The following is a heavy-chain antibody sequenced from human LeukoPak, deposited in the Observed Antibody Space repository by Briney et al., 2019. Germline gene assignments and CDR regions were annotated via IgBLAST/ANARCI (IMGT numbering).Heavy chain of an antibody. J-gene: IGHJ6*02. Sequence: SETLSLTCAVYGGSFSGYYWSWIRQPPGKGLEWIGEINHSGSTNYNPSLKSRVTISVDTSKNQFSLKLSSVTAADTAVYYCARDPGIAAAGPLWYYYGMDVWGQGTTVTVSS. CDR2: INHSGST. V-gene: IGHV4-34*01. D-gene: IGHD6-13*01. CDR1: GGSFSGYY. CDR3: ARDPGIAAAGPLWYYYGMDV.